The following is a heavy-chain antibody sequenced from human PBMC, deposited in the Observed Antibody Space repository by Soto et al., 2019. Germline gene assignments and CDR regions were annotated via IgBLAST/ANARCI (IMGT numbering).Heavy chain of an antibody. V-gene: IGHV1-18*01. D-gene: IGHD1-26*01. J-gene: IGHJ4*02. CDR3: ATGGGQRYGEFDF. CDR1: GDTVTGYG. Sequence: QVQLVQSGAEVKKPGASVKVSCKASGDTVTGYGVTWVRQAPGQGLEWMGWISSYTAKTRYAQKFQGRVSMTTDTSTNTVNMELRSLTSDDTAVYYCATGGGQRYGEFDFWGQGTLVIVSA. CDR2: ISSYTAKT.